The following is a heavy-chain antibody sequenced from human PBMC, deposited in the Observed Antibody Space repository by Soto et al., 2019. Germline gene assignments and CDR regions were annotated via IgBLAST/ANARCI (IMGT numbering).Heavy chain of an antibody. D-gene: IGHD6-19*01. Sequence: ASVKVSCKASGYTFNDYYMHWVRQAPGQGSEWMGRISPKSGGTNYAQKFQGRVTMTWDTSLNTAYMELSSLMSEDTAVYYCEGPPGYISDWYYFDLWGQGTLVTVSS. CDR1: GYTFNDYY. CDR2: ISPKSGGT. V-gene: IGHV1-2*02. J-gene: IGHJ4*02. CDR3: EGPPGYISDWYYFDL.